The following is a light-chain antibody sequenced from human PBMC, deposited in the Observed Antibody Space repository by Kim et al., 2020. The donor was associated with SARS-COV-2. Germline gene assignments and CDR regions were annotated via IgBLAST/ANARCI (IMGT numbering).Light chain of an antibody. CDR2: DAS. J-gene: IGKJ1*01. CDR3: QHYSYYWT. CDR1: QSVSSW. V-gene: IGKV1-5*01. Sequence: DIQMTQSPSTLSASVGDRVTITCRASQSVSSWLAWYQQKPGRAPKMLIYDASTLASGVPSRFRGSRSGTEFTLTISSLLPDDVATYSCQHYSYYWTFGPGTQVDIK.